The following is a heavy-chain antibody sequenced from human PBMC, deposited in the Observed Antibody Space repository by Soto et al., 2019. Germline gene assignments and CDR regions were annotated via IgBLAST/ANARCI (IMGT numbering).Heavy chain of an antibody. CDR3: ARALDYGDCFDY. V-gene: IGHV4-59*01. CDR2: IYYSGST. CDR1: GGSISSYY. Sequence: SETLSLTCTVSGGSISSYYWSWIRQPPGKGLEWIGYIYYSGSTNYNPSLKGRVTISVDTSKNQFSLKLSSVTAADTAVYYCARALDYGDCFDYWGQGTLVTVSS. J-gene: IGHJ4*02. D-gene: IGHD4-17*01.